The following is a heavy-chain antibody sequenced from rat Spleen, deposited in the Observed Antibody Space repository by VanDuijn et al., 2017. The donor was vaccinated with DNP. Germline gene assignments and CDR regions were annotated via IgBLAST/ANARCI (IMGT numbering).Heavy chain of an antibody. CDR2: INTGSGGT. CDR3: ARSGGSRVWFAF. Sequence: QIQLRQSGAEPAKPGSSVKISCKASGYTFTSYYISWIKQTTGQGLDYIGYINTGSGGTNYNEKFKGKATLTVDKSSSTAFMQLSSLTPDDSAVYYCARSGGSRVWFAFWGQGTLVTVSS. CDR1: GYTFTSYY. D-gene: IGHD1-4*01. J-gene: IGHJ3*01. V-gene: IGHV1-43*01.